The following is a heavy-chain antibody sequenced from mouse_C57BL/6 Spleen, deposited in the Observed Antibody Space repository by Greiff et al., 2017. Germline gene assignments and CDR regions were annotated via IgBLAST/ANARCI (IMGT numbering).Heavy chain of an antibody. J-gene: IGHJ3*01. D-gene: IGHD1-1*01. CDR1: GYTFTSYW. CDR2: IHPNSGST. CDR3: ANGGTVVATDAY. Sequence: VQLQQPGAELVKPGASVKLSCKASGYTFTSYWMHWVKQRPGQGLEWIGMIHPNSGSTNYNEKFKSKATLTVDKSSSTAYMQLSSLTSEDSAVYYCANGGTVVATDAYWGQGTLVTVSA. V-gene: IGHV1-64*01.